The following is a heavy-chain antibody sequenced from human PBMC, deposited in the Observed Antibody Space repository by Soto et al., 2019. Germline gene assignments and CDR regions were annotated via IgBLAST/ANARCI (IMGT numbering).Heavy chain of an antibody. CDR1: GFTFSSYA. V-gene: IGHV3-30-3*01. J-gene: IGHJ4*02. D-gene: IGHD6-6*01. CDR2: ISYDGSNK. CDR3: ARDRKSSSVLSWFDY. Sequence: QVQLVESGGGVVQPGRSLRLSCAASGFTFSSYAMHWVRQAPGKGLEWVAVISYDGSNKYYADSVKGRFTISRDNSKNTLYLQMNSLRAEDTAVYYCARDRKSSSVLSWFDYWGQGTLVTVSS.